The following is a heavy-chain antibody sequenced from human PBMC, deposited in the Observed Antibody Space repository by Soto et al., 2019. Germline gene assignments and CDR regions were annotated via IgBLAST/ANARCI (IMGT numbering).Heavy chain of an antibody. Sequence: EVQLVETGGGLIQPGGSLRLSCAASGFTVSSNYMSWVRQAPGKGLEWVSVIYSGGSTYYADSVKGRFTISRDNTKNTLYLQMNSLRAEDTAVYYCARESAGYGGGYYSYYGMDVWGQGTTVTVSS. D-gene: IGHD5-12*01. CDR3: ARESAGYGGGYYSYYGMDV. J-gene: IGHJ6*02. CDR1: GFTVSSNY. CDR2: IYSGGST. V-gene: IGHV3-53*02.